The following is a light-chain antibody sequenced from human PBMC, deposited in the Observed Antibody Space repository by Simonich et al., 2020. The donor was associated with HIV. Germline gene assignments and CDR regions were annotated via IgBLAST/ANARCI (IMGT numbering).Light chain of an antibody. V-gene: IGKV4-1*01. J-gene: IGKJ4*01. CDR2: WAS. CDR3: QQYGTSST. Sequence: DIVMTQSPDSLAVSLGERATINCKSSQSVLYSSNNTDHLAWYQQKPGQPPKLRIYWASTRDSGVPDRFSGSGSGTDFTLTISRLEPEDFAVYYCQQYGTSSTFGGGTKVEIK. CDR1: QSVLYSSNNTDH.